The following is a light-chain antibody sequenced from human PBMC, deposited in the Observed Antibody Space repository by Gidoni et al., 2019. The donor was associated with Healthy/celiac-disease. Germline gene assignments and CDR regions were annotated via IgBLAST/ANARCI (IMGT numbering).Light chain of an antibody. CDR3: MQALRTPQA. Sequence: DIVLTQSPLSLPVTPGDPASFSCRSRQSLLLSNGHNYLDWYLQKPGQSPQLLIYLGSTGASGVPERFSGSGSGTDFTLKSSRVEAEDVGAYYCMQALRTPQAFXGXTKVEIK. CDR1: QSLLLSNGHNY. CDR2: LGS. J-gene: IGKJ4*01. V-gene: IGKV2-28*01.